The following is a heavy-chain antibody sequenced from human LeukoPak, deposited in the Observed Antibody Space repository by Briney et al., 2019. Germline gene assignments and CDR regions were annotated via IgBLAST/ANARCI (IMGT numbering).Heavy chain of an antibody. J-gene: IGHJ4*02. CDR2: IYSSGST. D-gene: IGHD5-18*01. V-gene: IGHV3-66*01. Sequence: GGSLRLSCAASGFTVSSNYMSWVRQAPGKGLEWVSVIYSSGSTYYADSVKGRFTISRDNSKNTLYLQMNSLRAEDTAVYYCARASPRGYSYGYMGYFDYWGQGTLVTVSS. CDR1: GFTVSSNY. CDR3: ARASPRGYSYGYMGYFDY.